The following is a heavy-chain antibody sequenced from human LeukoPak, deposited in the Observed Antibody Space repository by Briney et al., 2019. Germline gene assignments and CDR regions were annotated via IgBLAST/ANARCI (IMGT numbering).Heavy chain of an antibody. D-gene: IGHD1-26*01. Sequence: GGSLRLSCAASGFTFSSYGMDWVRQAPGKGLELVSYISGSSITIHYADSVKGRFTISRDNAKNSLYLQMNSLRDEDTAVYYCARGISGSIPYAMDVWGQGTTVTVSS. V-gene: IGHV3-48*02. CDR3: ARGISGSIPYAMDV. CDR1: GFTFSSYG. J-gene: IGHJ6*02. CDR2: ISGSSITI.